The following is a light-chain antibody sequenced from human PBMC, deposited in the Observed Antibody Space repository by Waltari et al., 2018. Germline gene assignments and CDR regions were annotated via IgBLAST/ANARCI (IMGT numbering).Light chain of an antibody. J-gene: IGLJ2*01. Sequence: QSVLTRPPSASETPGQRVTISCSGSTSNIGSNPVNWYQQLPGTAPKLLIYSDNQRPSGVPHRFSGSKSGTSASLAISGLQSEDEADYYCASWDDTLIGVIFGGGTKLTVL. CDR3: ASWDDTLIGVI. CDR2: SDN. V-gene: IGLV1-44*01. CDR1: TSNIGSNP.